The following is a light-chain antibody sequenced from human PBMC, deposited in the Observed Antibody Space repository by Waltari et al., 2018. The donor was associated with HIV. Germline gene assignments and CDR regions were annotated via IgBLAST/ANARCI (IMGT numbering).Light chain of an antibody. Sequence: DLQMTQSPSSLSASLGDRVTITCRASQNIDNHLNWYQQKPGKAPQLLIYAESNLQRGVASRFSGSGSGTAFTLTISPLQPEDFATYYCQQSYRTPFTFGVGTRV. CDR2: AES. V-gene: IGKV1-39*01. J-gene: IGKJ4*01. CDR3: QQSYRTPFT. CDR1: QNIDNH.